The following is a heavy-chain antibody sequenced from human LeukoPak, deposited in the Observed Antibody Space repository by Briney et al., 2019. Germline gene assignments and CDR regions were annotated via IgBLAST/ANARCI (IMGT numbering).Heavy chain of an antibody. CDR2: IYYSGST. V-gene: IGHV4-39*07. J-gene: IGHJ4*02. CDR3: ASCPWFGEDVGY. CDR1: GGSISSSSYY. Sequence: SETLSLTCTVSGGSISSSSYYWGWLRQPPGKGLECIGSIYYSGSTYYNPSLKSRVTISVDTSKNQFSLKLSSVTAADTAVYYCASCPWFGEDVGYWGQGTLVTVSS. D-gene: IGHD3-10*01.